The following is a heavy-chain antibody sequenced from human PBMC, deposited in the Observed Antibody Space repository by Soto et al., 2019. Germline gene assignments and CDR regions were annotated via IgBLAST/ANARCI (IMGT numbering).Heavy chain of an antibody. CDR2: VYASGRT. CDR1: GGPIRGDY. J-gene: IGHJ6*04. V-gene: IGHV4-59*01. CDR3: ARDRSRNLDV. Sequence: QVQLQASGPRLVKPSETLAVTCTVSGGPIRGDYWSWIRQTPGKGLEWIGYVYASGRTSYDPSLQSRVTMSEDTSKNRLSLTLRSVTAADTAVYYCARDRSRNLDVWGKGTTVTVSS.